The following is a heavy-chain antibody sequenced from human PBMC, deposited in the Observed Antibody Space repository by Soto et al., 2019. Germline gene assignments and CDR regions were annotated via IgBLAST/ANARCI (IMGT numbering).Heavy chain of an antibody. Sequence: GGSLRLSCASSGFTFSSYGMHLVRQAPGKGLEWVAVISYDGSNKYYADSVKGRFTISRDNSKNTLYLQMNSLRAEDTAVYYCAKDPASRDEYSSSSAPSDYWGQGTLVTVSS. CDR1: GFTFSSYG. CDR3: AKDPASRDEYSSSSAPSDY. J-gene: IGHJ4*02. V-gene: IGHV3-30*18. CDR2: ISYDGSNK. D-gene: IGHD6-6*01.